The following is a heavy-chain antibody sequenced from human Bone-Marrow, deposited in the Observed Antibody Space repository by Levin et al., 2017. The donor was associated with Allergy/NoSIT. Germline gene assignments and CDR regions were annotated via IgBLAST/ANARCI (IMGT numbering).Heavy chain of an antibody. Sequence: GESLKISCKGSGYSFTSYWISWVRQMPGKGLEWMGRIDPSDSYTNYSPSFQGHVTISADKSISTAYLQWSSLKASDTAMYYCARHARDGLIVVVPAAMVYWGQGTLVTVSS. V-gene: IGHV5-10-1*01. D-gene: IGHD2-2*01. J-gene: IGHJ4*02. CDR1: GYSFTSYW. CDR3: ARHARDGLIVVVPAAMVY. CDR2: IDPSDSYT.